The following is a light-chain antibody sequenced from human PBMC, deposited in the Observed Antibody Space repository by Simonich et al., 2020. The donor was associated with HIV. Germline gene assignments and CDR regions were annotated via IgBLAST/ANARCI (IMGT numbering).Light chain of an antibody. J-gene: IGLJ3*02. CDR2: GDN. V-gene: IGLV6-57*03. CDR1: SGSIASNY. Sequence: NFMLTQPHSVSESPGKTVTISCTRSSGSIASNYVQWYQQRPGSAPTTVIYGDNQRPSGVPDRFSGSIDSSSNSASLTSSGLKTEDEADYYCQSYDSSNLWVFGGGTKLTVL. CDR3: QSYDSSNLWV.